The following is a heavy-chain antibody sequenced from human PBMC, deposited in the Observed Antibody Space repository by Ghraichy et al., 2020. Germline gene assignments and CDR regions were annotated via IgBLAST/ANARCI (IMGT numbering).Heavy chain of an antibody. V-gene: IGHV4-59*01. CDR3: ARWVSYWYFDL. CDR2: IYYSGNT. J-gene: IGHJ2*01. CDR1: GGSINSYY. Sequence: SETLSLTCTVSGGSINSYYWSWIRQPPGKGLEWIGYIYYSGNTNNNPSLKSRVTISVDTSKNQFSLKLSSVTAADTAVYYCARWVSYWYFDLWGRGTLVTVSS.